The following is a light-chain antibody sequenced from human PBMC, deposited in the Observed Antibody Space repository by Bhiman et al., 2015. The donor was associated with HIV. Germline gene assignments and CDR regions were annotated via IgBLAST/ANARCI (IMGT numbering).Light chain of an antibody. CDR1: SSDVGSHNH. CDR3: SSYTTSSTYV. CDR2: EVS. Sequence: QSALTQPPSVSGSPGQSVTISCTGTSSDVGSHNHVSWYQQPPGTAPKLIIYEVSNRPSGVPNRFSGLQAEDEADYYCSSYTTSSTYVFGTGTKVTVL. J-gene: IGLJ1*01. V-gene: IGLV2-18*02.